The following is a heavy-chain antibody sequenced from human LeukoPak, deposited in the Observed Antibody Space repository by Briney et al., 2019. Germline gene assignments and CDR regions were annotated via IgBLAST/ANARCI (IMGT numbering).Heavy chain of an antibody. Sequence: GASVKVSCKASGGTFSSYAISWVRQAPEQGLEWMGGIIPIFGTANYAQKFQGRVTITADESTSTAYMELSSLRSEDTAVYYCAREPESTVDYYYYYGMDVWGQGTTVTVSS. CDR1: GGTFSSYA. CDR2: IIPIFGTA. D-gene: IGHD5/OR15-5a*01. V-gene: IGHV1-69*13. J-gene: IGHJ6*02. CDR3: AREPESTVDYYYYYGMDV.